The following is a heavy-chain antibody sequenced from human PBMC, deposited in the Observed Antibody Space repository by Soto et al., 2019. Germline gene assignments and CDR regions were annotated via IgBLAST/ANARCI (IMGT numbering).Heavy chain of an antibody. CDR2: ISSSSSTI. CDR1: GFTFSSYS. D-gene: IGHD2-15*01. V-gene: IGHV3-48*01. Sequence: GGSLRLSCAASGFTFSSYSMNWVRQAPGKGLEWVSYISSSSSTIYYEDSVKGRFTITRDNAKNSLYLQMNSLRAEDTAVYYCARDGGECSGGSCYSPGYMDVWGKGTTVTVSS. J-gene: IGHJ6*03. CDR3: ARDGGECSGGSCYSPGYMDV.